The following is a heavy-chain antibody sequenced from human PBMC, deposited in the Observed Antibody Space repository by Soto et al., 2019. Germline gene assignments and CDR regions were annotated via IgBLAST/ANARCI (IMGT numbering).Heavy chain of an antibody. J-gene: IGHJ4*02. CDR3: ARNLGYDSSGYYYDV. Sequence: SETLSLTCAVYGGSFSGYYWSWIRQPPGKGLEWIGEINHSGSTNYNPSLKSRVTISVDTSKNQFSLKLSSVTAADTAVYYCARNLGYDSSGYYYDVWGQATLVTVSS. V-gene: IGHV4-34*01. D-gene: IGHD3-22*01. CDR2: INHSGST. CDR1: GGSFSGYY.